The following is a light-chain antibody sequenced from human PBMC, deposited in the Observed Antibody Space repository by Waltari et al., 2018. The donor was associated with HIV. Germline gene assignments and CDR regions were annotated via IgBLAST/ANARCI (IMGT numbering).Light chain of an antibody. V-gene: IGKV3-11*01. CDR2: DAS. CDR1: QSIRYY. J-gene: IGKJ1*01. Sequence: DIVLTQSPATLSLSPGERATLSCRASQSIRYYLAWYQQKPGQTPRLLIYDASNRATGIPARFSGSGSGTDFTLSISNLEPEDFVVYYCQQRYNWPGTFGQGTKVEIK. CDR3: QQRYNWPGT.